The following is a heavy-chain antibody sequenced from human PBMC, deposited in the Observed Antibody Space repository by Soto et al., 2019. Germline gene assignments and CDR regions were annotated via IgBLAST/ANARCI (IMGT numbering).Heavy chain of an antibody. V-gene: IGHV4-39*01. CDR2: IFYSGGT. D-gene: IGHD3-22*01. Sequence: QLLLQESGPGLVKPSETLSLTCTVSGGSILDSTYYWAWIRQSPGKGLEGIGTIFYSGGTFYTPSRTSRVPMSVATSTDQFSLKLSSVTAADTAVYYCARQASGYYYGWFDPWGQGTLVTVSS. J-gene: IGHJ5*02. CDR3: ARQASGYYYGWFDP. CDR1: GGSILDSTYY.